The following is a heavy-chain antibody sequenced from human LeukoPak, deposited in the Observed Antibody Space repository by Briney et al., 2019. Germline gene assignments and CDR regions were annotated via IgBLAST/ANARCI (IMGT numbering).Heavy chain of an antibody. CDR3: ARDLGSRWFDP. D-gene: IGHD3-10*01. CDR1: GYTFTGYY. V-gene: IGHV1-2*02. J-gene: IGHJ5*02. CDR2: INPNSGGT. Sequence: ASVKVSCKASGYTFTGYYIHWVRQAPGQGLEWMGWINPNSGGTKYEQKFQGRVTMTRDTSISTAYMELSRLRSDDTAVYYCARDLGSRWFDPWGQGTLVSVSS.